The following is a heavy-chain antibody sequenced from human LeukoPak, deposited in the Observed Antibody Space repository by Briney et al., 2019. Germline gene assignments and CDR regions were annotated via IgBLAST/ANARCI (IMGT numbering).Heavy chain of an antibody. J-gene: IGHJ5*02. CDR2: ISSSGSTI. CDR3: ARDYYGSGSYYSNWFDP. V-gene: IGHV3-48*04. CDR1: GFTFSNSW. Sequence: GGSLRLSCAASGFTFSNSWMTWVRQAPGKGLEWVSYISSSGSTIYYADSVKGRFTISRDNAKNSLYLQMNSLRAEDTAVYYCARDYYGSGSYYSNWFDPWGQGTLVTVSS. D-gene: IGHD3-10*01.